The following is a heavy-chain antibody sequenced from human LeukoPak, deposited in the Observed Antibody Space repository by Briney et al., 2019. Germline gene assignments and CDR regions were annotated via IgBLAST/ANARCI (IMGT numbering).Heavy chain of an antibody. J-gene: IGHJ4*02. CDR1: GFSFSSYA. CDR3: AKRQVYYFDY. V-gene: IGHV3-23*01. Sequence: GGSLRLSCAASGFSFSSYAMTWVRQAPGKGLEWVSAISGSDARKYYADPVKGRFTISRDNSKNALYLQMNSLRAEDTAVYYCAKRQVYYFDYWGQGTLVTVSS. D-gene: IGHD2-8*01. CDR2: ISGSDARK.